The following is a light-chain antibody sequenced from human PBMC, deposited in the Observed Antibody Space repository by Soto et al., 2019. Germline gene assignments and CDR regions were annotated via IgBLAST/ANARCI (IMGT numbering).Light chain of an antibody. J-gene: IGKJ4*01. CDR3: QQYGSSPLT. Sequence: EIVLTQSPGTLSLSVGERVTLSCRASQSVSSYLAWYQQTPGQAPRHLIYDTSNRATGTPDRFSGSGSGTDVTLTISRLEPEVFRVYYCQQYGSSPLTFGGETTVQIK. CDR1: QSVSSY. V-gene: IGKV3-20*01. CDR2: DTS.